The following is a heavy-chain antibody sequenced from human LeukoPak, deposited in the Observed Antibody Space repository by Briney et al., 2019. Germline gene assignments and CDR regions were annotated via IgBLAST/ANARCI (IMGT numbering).Heavy chain of an antibody. J-gene: IGHJ4*02. D-gene: IGHD3-22*01. CDR2: IHAGGSDP. CDR1: GFTFSTSP. V-gene: IGHV3-23*01. CDR3: AKGGHHYNPFFY. Sequence: PGGSLRFSCAASGFTFSTSPMGGVRQAPGKGLEWVSSIHAGGSDPFYADSVQGRFTISRDNSKNTLSLQLNSLRAEDTAVYFCAKGGHHYNPFFYCGQGTLVTVSS.